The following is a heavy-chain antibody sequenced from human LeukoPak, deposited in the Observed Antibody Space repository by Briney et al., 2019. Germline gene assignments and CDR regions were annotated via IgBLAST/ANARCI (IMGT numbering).Heavy chain of an antibody. V-gene: IGHV4-39*07. CDR3: ARYYDSSGYYPYYFDY. J-gene: IGHJ4*02. CDR1: GGSISSGDYY. CDR2: INHSGST. Sequence: PSETLSLTCTVSGGSISSGDYYWSWIRQPPGKGLEWIGEINHSGSTNYNPSLKSRVTISVDTSKNQFSLKLSSVTAADTAVYYCARYYDSSGYYPYYFDYWGQGTLVTVSS. D-gene: IGHD3-22*01.